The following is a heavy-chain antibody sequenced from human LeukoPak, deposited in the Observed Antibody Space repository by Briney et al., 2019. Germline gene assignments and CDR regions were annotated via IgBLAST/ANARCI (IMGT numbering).Heavy chain of an antibody. J-gene: IGHJ5*02. Sequence: PGRSLRLSCAASGFTFDDYGMHWVRQAPGKGLEWVSGISWNSGSIGYADSVKGRFTISRDNAKNSLYLQMNSLRAEDTALYYCAKGGLYRSSGLNWFDPWGQGALVTVSS. CDR2: ISWNSGSI. CDR3: AKGGLYRSSGLNWFDP. V-gene: IGHV3-9*01. CDR1: GFTFDDYG. D-gene: IGHD5-12*01.